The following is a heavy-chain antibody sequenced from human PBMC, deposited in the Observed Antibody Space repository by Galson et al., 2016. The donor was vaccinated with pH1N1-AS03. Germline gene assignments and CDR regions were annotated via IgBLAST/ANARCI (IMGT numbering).Heavy chain of an antibody. CDR1: GGSFSTYA. J-gene: IGHJ6*03. V-gene: IGHV1-69*13. Sequence: SVKVSCKASGGSFSTYAITWVRQAPGQGLEWMGGIIPVFGTTSFAQKFQDRVSITADESTSTAFMELSSPRSEDTAVYYCAKGNYQLLNYYYYMDVWGKGTTVTVSS. CDR3: AKGNYQLLNYYYYMDV. CDR2: IIPVFGTT. D-gene: IGHD2-2*01.